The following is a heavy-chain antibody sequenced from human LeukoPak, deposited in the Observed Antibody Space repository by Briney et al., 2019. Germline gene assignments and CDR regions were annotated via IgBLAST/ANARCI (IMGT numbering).Heavy chain of an antibody. D-gene: IGHD2-15*01. CDR1: GFTFSTYA. V-gene: IGHV3-30-3*01. Sequence: GGSLRLSCAASGFTFSTYAMHWVRQAPGKGLEWVTVISYDGSNKYYADSVKGRFTISRDNSKNTLYLQMNSLRTEDTAIYYCARDVVVGGAYSYYFMDVWGQGTTVTVSS. CDR3: ARDVVVGGAYSYYFMDV. J-gene: IGHJ6*02. CDR2: ISYDGSNK.